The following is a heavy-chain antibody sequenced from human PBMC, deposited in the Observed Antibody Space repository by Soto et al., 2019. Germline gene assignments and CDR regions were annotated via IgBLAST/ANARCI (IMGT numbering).Heavy chain of an antibody. Sequence: QLHLQESGPGLVKPSETLSLTCAVSGGSINSGSYFWTWIRQPPGKGLEWIASIHYSGSTYYKPSLQGRVTIMMDMSKNQFSVSLSSVTAADTAVYYCARHAPPYEDPRGNWFDPWGQGTLVTVSS. CDR1: GGSINSGSYF. V-gene: IGHV4-39*01. CDR2: IHYSGST. CDR3: ARHAPPYEDPRGNWFDP. J-gene: IGHJ5*02. D-gene: IGHD3-16*01.